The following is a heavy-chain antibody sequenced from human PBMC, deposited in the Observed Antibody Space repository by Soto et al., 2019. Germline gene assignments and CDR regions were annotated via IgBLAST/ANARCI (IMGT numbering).Heavy chain of an antibody. V-gene: IGHV5-51*01. D-gene: IGHD6-13*01. CDR3: ARTAAAGKYYYGVDV. Sequence: GESLKISCKGSGYSFTSYWIGWVRQMPGKGLEWMGIIYPGDSDTRYSPSFQGQITISADKSIGTAYLQWSNLKASDTAIYYCARTAAAGKYYYGVDVWGQGTTVTVSS. CDR2: IYPGDSDT. CDR1: GYSFTSYW. J-gene: IGHJ6*02.